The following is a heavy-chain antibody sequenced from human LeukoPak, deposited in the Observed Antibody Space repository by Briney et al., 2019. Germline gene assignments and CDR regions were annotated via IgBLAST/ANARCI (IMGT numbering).Heavy chain of an antibody. CDR2: IYSCGST. D-gene: IGHD5-12*01. Sequence: GGSLRLSCAASGFTVSSNYMSWVRQAPGKGLEWVSVIYSCGSTYYADSVKGRFTISRDNAKNSLYLQMNSLRAEDTAVYYCARDALGYDFDYWGQGTLVTVSS. CDR1: GFTVSSNY. V-gene: IGHV3-66*01. CDR3: ARDALGYDFDY. J-gene: IGHJ4*02.